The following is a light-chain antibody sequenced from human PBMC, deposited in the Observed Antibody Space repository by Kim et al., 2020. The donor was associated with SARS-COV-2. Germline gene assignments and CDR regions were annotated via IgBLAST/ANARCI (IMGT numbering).Light chain of an antibody. Sequence: EIVLTQSPGTLSLSPGESATLSCRASQSVTSSYLAWYQQKPGQAPSLLIYGASSRATGIPDRFSGSGSGTDFTLTISRLEPEDFAVYYCQQYGSLWTFGQGTKVDIK. CDR3: QQYGSLWT. J-gene: IGKJ1*01. CDR1: QSVTSSY. CDR2: GAS. V-gene: IGKV3-20*01.